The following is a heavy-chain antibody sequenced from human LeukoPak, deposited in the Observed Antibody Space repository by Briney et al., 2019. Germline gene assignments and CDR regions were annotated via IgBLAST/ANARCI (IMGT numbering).Heavy chain of an antibody. CDR1: GFTFSSYW. J-gene: IGHJ1*01. CDR2: IKQDGSEK. D-gene: IGHD3-22*01. CDR3: ARDPETRSYYDSSGYSGAFHH. V-gene: IGHV3-7*01. Sequence: PGGSLRLSCAASGFTFSSYWMSWVRQAPGKGLEWVAKIKQDGSEKYYVDSVKGRFIISRDNGKNSLYLQMNSLTAKDTAVYFCARDPETRSYYDSSGYSGAFHHWGQGTLVTVSS.